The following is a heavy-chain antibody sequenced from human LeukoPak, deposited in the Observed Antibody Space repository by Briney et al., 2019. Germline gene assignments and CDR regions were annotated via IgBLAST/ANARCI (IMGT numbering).Heavy chain of an antibody. CDR3: LLGYCSSTSCQHDAFDI. J-gene: IGHJ3*02. Sequence: GGSLRLSCAASGFTFSSYWMRWVRQAPGKGLVWVSRINSDGSSTSYADSVKGRFTISRDNAKNTLYLQMNSLRAEDTAVYYCLLGYCSSTSCQHDAFDIWGQGTMVTVSS. CDR2: INSDGSST. CDR1: GFTFSSYW. V-gene: IGHV3-74*01. D-gene: IGHD2-2*01.